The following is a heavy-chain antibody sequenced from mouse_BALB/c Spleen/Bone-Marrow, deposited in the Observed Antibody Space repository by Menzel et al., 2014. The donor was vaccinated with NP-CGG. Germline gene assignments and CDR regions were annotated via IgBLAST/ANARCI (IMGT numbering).Heavy chain of an antibody. J-gene: IGHJ2*01. CDR3: ARDDYGPGY. CDR1: GYAFSSFW. D-gene: IGHD2-4*01. Sequence: VKLMESGAELVRPGSSVKISCKASGYAFSSFWMNWVKQRPGQGLEWIGQIYPGDGETNYNGKFKGKATLTADKSSSTAYMQLSSLTSEDSAVYFCARDDYGPGYWGQGTTLTVSS. V-gene: IGHV1-80*01. CDR2: IYPGDGET.